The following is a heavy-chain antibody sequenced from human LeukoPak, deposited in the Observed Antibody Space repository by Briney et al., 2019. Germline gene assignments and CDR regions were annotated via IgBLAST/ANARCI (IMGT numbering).Heavy chain of an antibody. V-gene: IGHV3-66*01. D-gene: IGHD4-17*01. CDR3: ARDGCGDYPEGSDY. CDR1: GFTVSSNY. J-gene: IGHJ4*02. Sequence: GGSLRLSCAASGFTVSSNYMSWVRQAPGKGLEWVSVIYSGGSTYYADSVKGRFTISRDNSKNTLYLQMNSLRAEDTAVYYCARDGCGDYPEGSDYWGQGTLVTVSS. CDR2: IYSGGST.